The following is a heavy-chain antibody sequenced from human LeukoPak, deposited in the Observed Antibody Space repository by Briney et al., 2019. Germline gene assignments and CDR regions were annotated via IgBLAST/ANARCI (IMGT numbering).Heavy chain of an antibody. V-gene: IGHV3-48*03. J-gene: IGHJ6*04. D-gene: IGHD2-2*02. Sequence: GGSLRLSCAASGFTFSSYEMNWVRQAPGKGLEWVSYISSSGSTIHYANSVKGRFTISRDNAKNSLYLQMNSLRAEDTAVYYCARDLGYCTSTSCYSLYGMDVWGKGTTVTVSS. CDR3: ARDLGYCTSTSCYSLYGMDV. CDR2: ISSSGSTI. CDR1: GFTFSSYE.